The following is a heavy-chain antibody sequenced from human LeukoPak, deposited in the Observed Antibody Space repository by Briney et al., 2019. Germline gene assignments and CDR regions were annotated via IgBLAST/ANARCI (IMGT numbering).Heavy chain of an antibody. Sequence: SETLSLTCTVSGGSISSSSYYWGWIRQPPGKGLEWIGSIYYRGSTYYNPSLKSRVTISVDTSKNQFSLKLSSVTAADTAVYYCARDRVRGAIGYWGQGTLVTVSS. D-gene: IGHD3-10*01. CDR1: GGSISSSSYY. CDR2: IYYRGST. CDR3: ARDRVRGAIGY. J-gene: IGHJ4*02. V-gene: IGHV4-39*07.